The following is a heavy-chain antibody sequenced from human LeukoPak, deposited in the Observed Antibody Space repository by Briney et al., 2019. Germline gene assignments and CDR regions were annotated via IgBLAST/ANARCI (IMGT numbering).Heavy chain of an antibody. J-gene: IGHJ3*02. Sequence: GESLKISCKGSGYSFTSYWIGWVRQMPGKGLEWMGIIYPGDSDTRYSPSFQGQVTISADKSISTAYLQWSSLKASDTAMYYCARRGVVAASWDAFDIWGQGTMVTVSS. CDR2: IYPGDSDT. D-gene: IGHD2-15*01. CDR3: ARRGVVAASWDAFDI. CDR1: GYSFTSYW. V-gene: IGHV5-51*01.